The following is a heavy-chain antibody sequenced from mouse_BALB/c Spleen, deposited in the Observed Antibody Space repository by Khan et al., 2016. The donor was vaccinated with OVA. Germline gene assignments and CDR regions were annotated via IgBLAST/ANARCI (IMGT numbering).Heavy chain of an antibody. V-gene: IGHV1-7*01. CDR3: VRSGYGSLAY. D-gene: IGHD1-1*01. CDR1: GYMFTSYW. Sequence: VQLQESGAALAKPGASVKMSCKASGYMFTSYWMNWVKQRPGQGLKWIGYINPSSGYTEYNQKFKDKATLTTDKSSSTAYMQLSSLTSEDSAVYYCVRSGYGSLAYWGQGTLVTVSA. CDR2: INPSSGYT. J-gene: IGHJ3*01.